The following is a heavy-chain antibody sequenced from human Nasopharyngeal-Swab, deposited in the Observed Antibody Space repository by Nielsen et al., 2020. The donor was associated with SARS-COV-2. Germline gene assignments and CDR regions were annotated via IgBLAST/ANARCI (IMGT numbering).Heavy chain of an antibody. Sequence: GGSLRLSCAASGFTFSSYSMNWVRQAPGKGLEWVSSISSSSSYIYYADSVKGRFTISRDNAKNSLYLQMNSLRAEDTAVYYCAKDRHSSSWYIPFDYWGQGTLVTVSS. V-gene: IGHV3-21*01. CDR2: ISSSSSYI. CDR3: AKDRHSSSWYIPFDY. CDR1: GFTFSSYS. J-gene: IGHJ4*02. D-gene: IGHD6-13*01.